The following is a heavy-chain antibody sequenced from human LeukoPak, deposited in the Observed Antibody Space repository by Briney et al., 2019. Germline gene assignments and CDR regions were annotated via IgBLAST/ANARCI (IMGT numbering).Heavy chain of an antibody. D-gene: IGHD3-10*01. CDR2: ISYSGST. J-gene: IGHJ5*02. CDR1: GRSISRSSYF. Sequence: SDTLSLTCTLSGRSISRSSYFWGWIRQPPGNGLEWIGCISYSGSTYYHPSRKSRVTISVDTSKKESSLKLSSVTATDTAVYYCARHVGFIAMDQGVIKNSWFDPWGQGTLVTVSS. V-gene: IGHV4-39*01. CDR3: ARHVGFIAMDQGVIKNSWFDP.